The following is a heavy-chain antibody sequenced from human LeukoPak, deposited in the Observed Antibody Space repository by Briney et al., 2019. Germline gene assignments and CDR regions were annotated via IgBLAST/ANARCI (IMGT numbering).Heavy chain of an antibody. Sequence: PGGSLRLSCAASGFTFSSYSMNWVRQAPGKGLEWVSYISSSSSTIYYADSVKGRFTISRDNAKNSLYLQMNSLRAEDTAVYYCARVRVVVVPDAFDIWGQGTMVTVSS. D-gene: IGHD3-22*01. CDR2: ISSSSSTI. V-gene: IGHV3-48*04. J-gene: IGHJ3*02. CDR1: GFTFSSYS. CDR3: ARVRVVVVPDAFDI.